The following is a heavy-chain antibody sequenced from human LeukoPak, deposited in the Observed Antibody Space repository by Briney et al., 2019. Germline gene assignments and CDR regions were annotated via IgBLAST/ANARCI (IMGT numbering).Heavy chain of an antibody. V-gene: IGHV3-11*01. Sequence: GGSLRLSCAASGFTFSDYYMRWIRQAPGKGLEWVSYISSSGSTIYYADSVKGRFTISRDNAKNSLYLQMNSLRAEDTAVYYCARSGGSGSLYYYYYYGMDVWGQGTTVTVSS. CDR3: ARSGGSGSLYYYYYYGMDV. CDR1: GFTFSDYY. CDR2: ISSSGSTI. J-gene: IGHJ6*02. D-gene: IGHD2-15*01.